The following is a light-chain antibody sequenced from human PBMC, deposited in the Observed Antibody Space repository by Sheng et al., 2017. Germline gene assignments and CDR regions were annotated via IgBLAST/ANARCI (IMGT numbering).Light chain of an antibody. J-gene: IGKJ3*01. V-gene: IGKV3-11*01. Sequence: LVLTQSPATLSLSPGERATLSCRASERLTSYLAWYQQKPGQAPRLLIYDTSNRATGIPARFSGSGSRTDFTLTISSLEPEDSAVYYCQQRSTFGPGTKVEIK. CDR1: ERLTSY. CDR2: DTS. CDR3: QQRST.